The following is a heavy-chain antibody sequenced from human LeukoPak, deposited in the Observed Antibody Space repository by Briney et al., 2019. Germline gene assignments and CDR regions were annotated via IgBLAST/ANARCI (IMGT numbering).Heavy chain of an antibody. CDR3: ARDIELST. CDR2: ISFSGDNT. Sequence: LPGGSLRLSCAASGFTFRDSAMSWVRQAPGKGLGWVSLISFSGDNTYYTNSVKGRFTISRDNSKDTLYLQMNSLRAEDTAIYYCARDIELSTRGLGTMVTVSS. J-gene: IGHJ3*01. CDR1: GFTFRDSA. D-gene: IGHD3-16*02. V-gene: IGHV3-23*01.